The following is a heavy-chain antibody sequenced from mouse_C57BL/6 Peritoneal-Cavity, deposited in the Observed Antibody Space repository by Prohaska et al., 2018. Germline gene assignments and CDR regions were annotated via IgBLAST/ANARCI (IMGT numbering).Heavy chain of an antibody. CDR3: MRYGNYWYFDV. Sequence: EVQLLETGGGLVQPGGSRGLSCEGSGFTFSGFWMSWVRQTPGKTLEWIGNIKSDGSAINYEPSIKERFTIFRDNDKSTLYLQMSNVRSEDTATYFCMRYGNYWYFDVWGTGTTVTVSS. J-gene: IGHJ1*03. CDR1: GFTFSGFW. CDR2: IKSDGSAI. V-gene: IGHV11-2*01. D-gene: IGHD2-1*01.